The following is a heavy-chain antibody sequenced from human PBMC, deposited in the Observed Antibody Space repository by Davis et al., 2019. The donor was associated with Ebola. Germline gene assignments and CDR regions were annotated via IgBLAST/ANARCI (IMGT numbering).Heavy chain of an antibody. CDR2: ISSSSSYI. CDR1: GFTFSSYS. J-gene: IGHJ6*02. CDR3: AREGYYYDSSGYSEGMDV. V-gene: IGHV3-21*01. Sequence: GESLKISCAASGFTFSSYSMTWVRQAPGKGLDWVSSISSSSSYIYYADSVKGRFTISRDNAKNSLYLQMNSLRAEDTAVYYCAREGYYYDSSGYSEGMDVWGQGTTVTVSS. D-gene: IGHD3-22*01.